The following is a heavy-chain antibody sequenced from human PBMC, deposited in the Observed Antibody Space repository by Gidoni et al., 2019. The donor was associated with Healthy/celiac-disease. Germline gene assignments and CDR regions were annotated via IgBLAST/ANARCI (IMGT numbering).Heavy chain of an antibody. V-gene: IGHV3-48*02. Sequence: EVQLVESGGGLVQPGGSLRLSCAASGFTFSSYSMNLVRQASGKGLGGGLNIKRRSYYKIHASSWKGPFHNSQKNAKDSLFLQNDKPGDEDTAGYYLWRGQYYHNDWAFYILGQGTMGNVSS. CDR1: GFTFSSYS. CDR2: IKRRSYYK. J-gene: IGHJ3*02. CDR3: WRGQYYHNDWAFYI. D-gene: IGHD1-26*01.